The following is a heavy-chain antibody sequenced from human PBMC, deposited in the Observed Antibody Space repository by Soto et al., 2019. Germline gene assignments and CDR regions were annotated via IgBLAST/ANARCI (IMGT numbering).Heavy chain of an antibody. CDR1: GFPFSTYA. D-gene: IGHD5-18*01. CDR3: ARDGRAMNDY. Sequence: AGGSLSLSCAASGFPFSTYAMQWVRQAPGKGLEFVSSISSNGGTTNYAYSVKGRFTISRDNSRDTLYLQMGSLRPEDMAVYYCARDGRAMNDYWGQGTLVTVSS. V-gene: IGHV3-64*01. J-gene: IGHJ4*02. CDR2: ISSNGGTT.